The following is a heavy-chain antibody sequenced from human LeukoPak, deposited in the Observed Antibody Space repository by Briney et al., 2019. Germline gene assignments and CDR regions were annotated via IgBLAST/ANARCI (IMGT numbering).Heavy chain of an antibody. CDR2: ISSTSDYI. V-gene: IGHV3-21*01. CDR3: ARDSQTRSAFHS. D-gene: IGHD1-14*01. CDR1: GFTFINYV. J-gene: IGHJ3*02. Sequence: GGSLRLSCTASGFTFINYVMNWVRQAPGKGLEWVSSISSTSDYIYYADSVKGRFTISRDNAKNSLSLQMNSLRAEDTAVYYCARDSQTRSAFHSWGQGTMGTVSA.